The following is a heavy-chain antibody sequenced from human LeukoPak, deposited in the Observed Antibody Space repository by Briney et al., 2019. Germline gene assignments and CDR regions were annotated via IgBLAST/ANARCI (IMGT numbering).Heavy chain of an antibody. CDR1: GGSIHTYN. CDR2: NNFAGRG. J-gene: IGHJ4*02. D-gene: IGHD5-18*01. CDR3: ARDRQHSYGSDLDH. V-gene: IGHV4-4*07. Sequence: SETLSLTCTVSGGSIHTYNWMWIRQPAGKGLEFIGRNNFAGRGYYNPSLKSRVTISVDSPSNHFSLELTSVTAADTAVYYCARDRQHSYGSDLDHWGQGILVTVSS.